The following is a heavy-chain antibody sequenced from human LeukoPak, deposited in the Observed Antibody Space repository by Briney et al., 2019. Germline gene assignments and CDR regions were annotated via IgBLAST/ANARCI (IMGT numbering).Heavy chain of an antibody. J-gene: IGHJ4*02. Sequence: GGSLRLSCAASGYTFSSYAMSWVRQAPGKGLEWVSAISGSGGSTYYADSVRGRFTISRDNAKNSLYLQMNSLRAEDTAVYYCARLDRFDYWGQGTLVTVSS. D-gene: IGHD3-9*01. CDR1: GYTFSSYA. CDR3: ARLDRFDY. V-gene: IGHV3-23*01. CDR2: ISGSGGST.